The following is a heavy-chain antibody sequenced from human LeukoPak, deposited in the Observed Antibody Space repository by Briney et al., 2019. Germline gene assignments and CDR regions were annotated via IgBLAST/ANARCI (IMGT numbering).Heavy chain of an antibody. CDR3: ARPLSSGSPQGLPTSPHLDY. J-gene: IGHJ4*02. CDR1: GFTFSTN. Sequence: GGSLRLSCSASGFTFSTNLHWVRQAPGKGLEFVSAITSNGGSTYYADSVKGRFTISRDNAKNSLYLQMTSLRAEDTAVYYCARPLSSGSPQGLPTSPHLDYWGQGTLVTVSS. V-gene: IGHV3-64*04. CDR2: ITSNGGST. D-gene: IGHD3-10*01.